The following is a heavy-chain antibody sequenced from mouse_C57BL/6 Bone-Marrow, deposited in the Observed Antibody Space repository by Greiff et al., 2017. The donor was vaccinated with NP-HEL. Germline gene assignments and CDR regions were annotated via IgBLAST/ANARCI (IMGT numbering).Heavy chain of an antibody. CDR3: ARLGGYYLAY. J-gene: IGHJ3*01. Sequence: VQLQQSGAELARPGASVKLSCKASGYTFTSYGISWVKQRTGQGLEWIGEIYPRSGNTYYNEKFKGKATLTADKSSSTAYMELRSLTSEDSAVDFCARLGGYYLAYWGQGTLVTVSA. V-gene: IGHV1-81*01. D-gene: IGHD2-3*01. CDR1: GYTFTSYG. CDR2: IYPRSGNT.